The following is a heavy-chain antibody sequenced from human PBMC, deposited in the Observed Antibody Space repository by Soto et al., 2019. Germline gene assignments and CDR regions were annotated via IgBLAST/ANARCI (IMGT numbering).Heavy chain of an antibody. V-gene: IGHV3-7*03. Sequence: GGSLRLSCAASGFTFSGYWMRWVRQAPGKGPEWVANIKFDGSVKQYVDSVRGRFTISRDNSRNSLFLQMNSLRAGDTAVYYCVKDGGYCSSTTCYSPRNHYFDSWGQGTLVTVSS. J-gene: IGHJ4*02. CDR1: GFTFSGYW. D-gene: IGHD2-2*01. CDR3: VKDGGYCSSTTCYSPRNHYFDS. CDR2: IKFDGSVK.